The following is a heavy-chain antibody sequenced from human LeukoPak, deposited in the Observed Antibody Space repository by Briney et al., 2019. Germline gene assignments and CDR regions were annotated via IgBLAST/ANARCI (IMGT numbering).Heavy chain of an antibody. Sequence: GASVKISCKVSGYTLTELSMHWVRQAPGKGLEGMGGVGPEDGETIYVQTFQGRVTMTEDKSTDTAYMELSSVRSEDTAVYYCAPDLTGSTVDWGKGTMVTVSS. CDR1: GYTLTELS. D-gene: IGHD1-7*01. V-gene: IGHV1-24*01. J-gene: IGHJ4*02. CDR2: VGPEDGET. CDR3: APDLTGSTVD.